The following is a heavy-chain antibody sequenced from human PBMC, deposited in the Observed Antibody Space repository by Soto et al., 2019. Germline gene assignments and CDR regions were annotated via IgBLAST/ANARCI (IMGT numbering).Heavy chain of an antibody. D-gene: IGHD4-17*01. V-gene: IGHV4-31*03. Sequence: PSETLSLTCTVSGGSISSGGYYWTWIRQHPGKGLEWIGYIYYTGITYYNPSLKSRVTMSLGSSKNQFSLQLTSVTAADTAVYYCARGPTVPSCLDDWGQGTLVTVSS. J-gene: IGHJ4*02. CDR1: GGSISSGGYY. CDR2: IYYTGIT. CDR3: ARGPTVPSCLDD.